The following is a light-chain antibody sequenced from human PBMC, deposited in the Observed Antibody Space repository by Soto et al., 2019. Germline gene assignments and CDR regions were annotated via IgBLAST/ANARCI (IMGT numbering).Light chain of an antibody. CDR2: GAS. Sequence: EIVMTQSPVTLSVSPGEGATLSCRASQNIRSSLDWYQQKPGQPPKLLIFGASTRPTGIPARFSGSGSGTEFALTILRLQSEDSAISSCQQYCTLPQNLLTFGGGTKEEI. J-gene: IGKJ4*01. CDR3: QQYCTLPQNLLT. V-gene: IGKV3-15*01. CDR1: QNIRSS.